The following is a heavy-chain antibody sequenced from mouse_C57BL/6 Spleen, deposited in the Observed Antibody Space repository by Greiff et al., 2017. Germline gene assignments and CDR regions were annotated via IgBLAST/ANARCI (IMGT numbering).Heavy chain of an antibody. Sequence: VQLQQSGAELVRPGSSVKLSCKASGYTFTSYWMHWVKQRPIQGLEWIGNIDPSDSETHYNQKFKDKATLTVDKSSSTAYMQLSSLTSEDSAVYYCARSGYDGSSYVVWGTGTTVTVSA. D-gene: IGHD1-1*01. CDR3: ARSGYDGSSYVV. V-gene: IGHV1-52*01. CDR2: IDPSDSET. J-gene: IGHJ1*03. CDR1: GYTFTSYW.